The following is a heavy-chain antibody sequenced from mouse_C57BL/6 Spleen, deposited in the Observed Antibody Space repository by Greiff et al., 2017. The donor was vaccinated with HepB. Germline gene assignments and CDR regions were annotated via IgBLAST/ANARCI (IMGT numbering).Heavy chain of an antibody. D-gene: IGHD1-1*01. CDR1: GYTFTSYT. CDR3: ARKRTTVVDY. V-gene: IGHV1-4*01. Sequence: QVQLQQSGAELARPGASVKMSCKASGYTFTSYTMHWVKQRPGQGLEWIGYINPSSGYTKYNQKFKDKATLTADKSSSTAYMQLSSLTSEDSAVYYCARKRTTVVDYWGQGTTLTVSS. CDR2: INPSSGYT. J-gene: IGHJ2*01.